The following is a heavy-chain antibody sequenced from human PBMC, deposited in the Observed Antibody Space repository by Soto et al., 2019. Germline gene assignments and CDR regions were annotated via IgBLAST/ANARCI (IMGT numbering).Heavy chain of an antibody. J-gene: IGHJ5*02. CDR3: ARVPDR. CDR2: IYHSGST. V-gene: IGHV4-30-2*01. Sequence: PSETLSLTCAVSGGSISSGGFSWSWIRQPPGKGLEWIGYIYHSGSTYYNPSLKSRVTISVDRSKNQFSLKLCSVTAADTAVYYCARVPDRWGQGTLVTFS. D-gene: IGHD2-2*01. CDR1: GGSISSGGFS.